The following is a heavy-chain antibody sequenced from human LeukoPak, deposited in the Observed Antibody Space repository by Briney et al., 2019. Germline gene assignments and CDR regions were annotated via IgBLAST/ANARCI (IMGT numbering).Heavy chain of an antibody. CDR3: ARGGPDLAREYFQY. Sequence: SETLSLTCTVSGGSISGYYWSWIRQPAGKGLEWIGRIYVSGTAYYNPSLKSRLTMSVDASRNQFSLNLRSVTAADTAVYYCARGGPDLAREYFQYWGQGTLVTVS. CDR1: GGSISGYY. D-gene: IGHD5-12*01. V-gene: IGHV4-4*07. CDR2: IYVSGTA. J-gene: IGHJ1*01.